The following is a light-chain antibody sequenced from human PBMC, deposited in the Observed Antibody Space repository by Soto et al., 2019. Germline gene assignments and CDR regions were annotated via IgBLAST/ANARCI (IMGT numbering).Light chain of an antibody. Sequence: QSVLTQPASVSGSPGQSITISCTGTSSDVCGYNYVSWYQQHPGKAPKLMIYEVSNRPSGVSNRFSGSKSGNTASLTISGLQAEDEADYYCSSYTSSSTPYVFGTGTKVTV. CDR1: SSDVCGYNY. CDR2: EVS. V-gene: IGLV2-14*01. J-gene: IGLJ1*01. CDR3: SSYTSSSTPYV.